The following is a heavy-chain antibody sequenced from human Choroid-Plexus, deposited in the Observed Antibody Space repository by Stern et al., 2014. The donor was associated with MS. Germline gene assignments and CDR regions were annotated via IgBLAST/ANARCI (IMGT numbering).Heavy chain of an antibody. CDR3: AKDRWGDGYPIFDY. D-gene: IGHD5-24*01. Sequence: VQLVESGGGVVQPGRSLRLSCAASGFNFNYYAMHWVRQAPGKGLEGAASTSYVGSNQNYADSVKGRFTISRDNSKNTLYLQMNSLRAADTAVYYCAKDRWGDGYPIFDYWGQGTVVTVSS. CDR1: GFNFNYYA. V-gene: IGHV3-30*18. CDR2: TSYVGSNQ. J-gene: IGHJ4*02.